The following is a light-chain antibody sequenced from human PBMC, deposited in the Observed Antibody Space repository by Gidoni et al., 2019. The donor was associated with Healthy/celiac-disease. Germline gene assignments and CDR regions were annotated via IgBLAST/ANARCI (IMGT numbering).Light chain of an antibody. CDR3: QQYNSYSFT. CDR1: QSISSW. Sequence: DIQMTQSPSTLSASVGDRVTIPCRASQSISSWLAWYQQKPGKAPKPLIYKASSLESGVPSRFSGSGSGTEFTLTISSLQPDDFATYYCQQYNSYSFTFGPGTKVDIK. J-gene: IGKJ3*01. V-gene: IGKV1-5*03. CDR2: KAS.